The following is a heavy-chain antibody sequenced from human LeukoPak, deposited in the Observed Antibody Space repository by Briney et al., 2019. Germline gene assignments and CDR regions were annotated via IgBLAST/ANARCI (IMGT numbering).Heavy chain of an antibody. J-gene: IGHJ3*02. CDR3: ALGEILESI. V-gene: IGHV2-5*01. CDR2: IYWNDDK. D-gene: IGHD3-3*01. Sequence: SGPTLVKPTQTLTLTCTFSGFSLSTSGVGVGWIRQPPGKALEWLALIYWNDDKRYSPSLKSRLTITKDTSKNQVVLTMTNMDPVDIATYYCALGEILESIWGQGTMVTVSS. CDR1: GFSLSTSGVG.